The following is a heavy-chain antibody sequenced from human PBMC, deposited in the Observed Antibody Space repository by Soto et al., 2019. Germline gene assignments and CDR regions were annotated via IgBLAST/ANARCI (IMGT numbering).Heavy chain of an antibody. CDR3: ARVRESGGSYYLFSSDFDY. V-gene: IGHV1-18*04. Sequence: GASVKVSCKASGYTFTSYGISWVRQAPGQGLEWMGWISAYNGNTNYAQKLQGRVTMTTDTSTSTAYMELRSLRSDDTAVYYCARVRESGGSYYLFSSDFDYWGQGTLVTVSS. J-gene: IGHJ4*02. CDR2: ISAYNGNT. D-gene: IGHD1-26*01. CDR1: GYTFTSYG.